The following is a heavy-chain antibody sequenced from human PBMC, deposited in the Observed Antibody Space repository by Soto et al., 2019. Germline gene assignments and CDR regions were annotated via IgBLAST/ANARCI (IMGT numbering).Heavy chain of an antibody. CDR1: GYTFSSYG. CDR3: ARDGSYDSSGYWVGDSAFDI. Sequence: QVQLVQSGVEVKKPGASVKVSCKASGYTFSSYGISWVRQAPGQGLEWMGWISGYNAKTNYAQKLQGRITRTTETSTSTAYMELTSLRSDDTAVYYCARDGSYDSSGYWVGDSAFDIWGQGTKVTVSS. CDR2: ISGYNAKT. J-gene: IGHJ3*02. V-gene: IGHV1-18*01. D-gene: IGHD3-22*01.